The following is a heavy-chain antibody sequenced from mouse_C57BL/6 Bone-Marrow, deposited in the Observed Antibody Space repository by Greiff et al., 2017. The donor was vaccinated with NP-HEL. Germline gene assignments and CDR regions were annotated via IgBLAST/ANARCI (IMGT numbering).Heavy chain of an antibody. V-gene: IGHV5-16*01. J-gene: IGHJ1*03. CDR3: ARDGYGYDWYFDV. CDR2: INYDGSST. D-gene: IGHD2-2*01. CDR1: GFTFSDYY. Sequence: EVQVVESEGGLVQPGSSMKLSCTASGFTFSDYYMAWVRQVPEKGLEWVANINYDGSSTYYLDSLKSRFIISRDNAKNILYLQMSSLKSEDTATYYCARDGYGYDWYFDVWGTGTTVTVSS.